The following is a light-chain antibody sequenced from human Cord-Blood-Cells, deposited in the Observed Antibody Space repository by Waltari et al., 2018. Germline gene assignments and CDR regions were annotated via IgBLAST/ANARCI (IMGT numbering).Light chain of an antibody. Sequence: DIQMTQSPSTLSASVVDRVTITCRASQSISSWLAWYQQKPGKAPKLLIYDASSLESGVPSRFSGSGSGTEFTRTISSLQPDDFATYYCQQYNSYLYTFGQGTKLEIK. V-gene: IGKV1-5*01. CDR1: QSISSW. CDR3: QQYNSYLYT. CDR2: DAS. J-gene: IGKJ2*01.